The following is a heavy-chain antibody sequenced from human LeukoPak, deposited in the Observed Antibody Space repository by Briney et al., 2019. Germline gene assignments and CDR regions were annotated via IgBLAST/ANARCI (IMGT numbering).Heavy chain of an antibody. V-gene: IGHV4-31*03. CDR2: IYYSGST. D-gene: IGHD2-21*01. J-gene: IGHJ3*02. Sequence: SETLPLTCTVSGGSISSGGYYWSWIRQHPGKGLEWIGYIYYSGSTYYNPSLKSRVTISVDTSKNQFSLKLSSVTAADTAVYYCARGRHIVVAPDAFDIWGQGTVVTVSS. CDR3: ARGRHIVVAPDAFDI. CDR1: GGSISSGGYY.